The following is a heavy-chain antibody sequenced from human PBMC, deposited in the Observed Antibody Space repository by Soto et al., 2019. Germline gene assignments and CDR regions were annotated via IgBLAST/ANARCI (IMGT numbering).Heavy chain of an antibody. CDR1: GLTVSTNY. D-gene: IGHD2-8*01. V-gene: IGHV3-66*01. J-gene: IGHJ3*02. Sequence: EAQLAESGGDLVQPGGSLRLSCAASGLTVSTNYMTWVRQAPGRGLEWVSLIESGGGTYYADAVKGRFTISRDNSKNTLYLQMNSLRVEDTAVYYCARELTLGGLGAFDICGQGTMVTVSS. CDR2: IESGGGT. CDR3: ARELTLGGLGAFDI.